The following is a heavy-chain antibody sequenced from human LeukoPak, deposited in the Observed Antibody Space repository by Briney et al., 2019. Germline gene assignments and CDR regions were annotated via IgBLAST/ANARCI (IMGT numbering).Heavy chain of an antibody. CDR2: FDPDDGET. CDR1: GYTLTELP. V-gene: IGHV1-24*01. Sequence: ASVKVSCKVCGYTLTELPIHWVRQAPGKGLEWMGGFDPDDGETVYAQMFQGRVTMTEDTSSDTASMELSSLRSEDTAVYYCATGTSGSYYVGIVRPIDYWGQGTLVTVSS. J-gene: IGHJ4*02. CDR3: ATGTSGSYYVGIVRPIDY. D-gene: IGHD1-26*01.